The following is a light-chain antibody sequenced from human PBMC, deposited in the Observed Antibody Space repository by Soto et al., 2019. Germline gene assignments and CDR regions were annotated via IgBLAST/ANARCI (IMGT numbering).Light chain of an antibody. CDR2: KAS. J-gene: IGKJ2*01. V-gene: IGKV1-5*03. CDR1: QSISAW. CDR3: HQYHKFPYT. Sequence: DIQMTQSPSTLSASVEDRVTITCRASQSISAWLAWYQQKPGKAPTLLVYKASTLETGVPSRFSGSGSGTEFTLTISSLQPDDFATYYCHQYHKFPYTFGQGTKLEIK.